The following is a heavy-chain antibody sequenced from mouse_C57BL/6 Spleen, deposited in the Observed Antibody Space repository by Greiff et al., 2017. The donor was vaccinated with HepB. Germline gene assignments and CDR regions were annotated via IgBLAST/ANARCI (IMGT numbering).Heavy chain of an antibody. CDR2: IYPGDGDT. V-gene: IGHV1-80*01. D-gene: IGHD1-1*01. J-gene: IGHJ1*03. CDR3: ARPLYYYGSSYWYFDV. CDR1: GYAFSSYW. Sequence: VKLVESGAELVKPGASVKISCKASGYAFSSYWMNWVKQRPGKGLEWIGQIYPGDGDTNYNGKFKGKATLTADKSSSTAYMQLSSLTSEDSAVYFCARPLYYYGSSYWYFDVWGTGTTVTVSS.